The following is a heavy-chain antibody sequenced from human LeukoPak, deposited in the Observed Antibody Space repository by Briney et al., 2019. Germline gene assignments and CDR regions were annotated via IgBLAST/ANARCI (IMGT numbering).Heavy chain of an antibody. CDR1: VFKFINYG. J-gene: IGHJ6*03. V-gene: IGHV3-33*06. CDR2: LWFERGNT. Sequence: PGGSLRLSRVESVFKFINYGMHGVRDAPRKGLEWVAALWFERGNTYYADSVTGRLTISRDSSKDTVYLQMNSLRADDTAVYYCAKDGVVTAVPRGAYYTYYVAVWGKGTTVSVSS. D-gene: IGHD2-21*02. CDR3: AKDGVVTAVPRGAYYTYYVAV.